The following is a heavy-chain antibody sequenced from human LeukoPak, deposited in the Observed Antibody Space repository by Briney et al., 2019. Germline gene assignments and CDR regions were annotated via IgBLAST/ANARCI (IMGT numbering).Heavy chain of an antibody. CDR1: GYSITSYW. CDR2: IYPGDSDA. Sequence: GESLKSSCKGSGYSITSYWIGWVRHMPGKGLEWMGIIYPGDSDARYSPSFQGQVTISADKSISTAYLQWSSLKASDTAMYYCARHAAGYCSGGSCHLTYNWFDPWGQGTLVTVSS. D-gene: IGHD2-15*01. J-gene: IGHJ5*02. CDR3: ARHAAGYCSGGSCHLTYNWFDP. V-gene: IGHV5-51*01.